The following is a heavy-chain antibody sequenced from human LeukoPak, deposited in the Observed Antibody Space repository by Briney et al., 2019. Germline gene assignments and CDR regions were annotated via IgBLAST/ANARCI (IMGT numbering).Heavy chain of an antibody. J-gene: IGHJ6*02. D-gene: IGHD2-15*01. CDR3: ATGCSGGSCYWDYYYGMDV. CDR1: GYTFTSYG. V-gene: IGHV1-18*01. CDR2: ISAYNGNT. Sequence: GASVKVSCKASGYTFTSYGISWVRQAPGQGLEWMGWISAYNGNTIYAQRFQGRVTMTEDTSTDTAYMELSSLRSEDTAVYYCATGCSGGSCYWDYYYGMDVWGQGTTVTVSS.